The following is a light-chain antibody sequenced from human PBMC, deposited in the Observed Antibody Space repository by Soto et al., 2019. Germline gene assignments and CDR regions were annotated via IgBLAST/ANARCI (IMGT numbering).Light chain of an antibody. CDR1: SSDVWTYNL. CDR3: CSFAGSRTYV. V-gene: IGLV2-23*01. J-gene: IGLJ1*01. CDR2: EGS. Sequence: QSVLTQPASVSGSPGQSITISCTGTSSDVWTYNLVSWYQQHPGKAPKVMIYEGSKRPSGVSNRFSGSKSGNTASLTISGLQAEDEADYYCCSFAGSRTYVFGTGTKLTVL.